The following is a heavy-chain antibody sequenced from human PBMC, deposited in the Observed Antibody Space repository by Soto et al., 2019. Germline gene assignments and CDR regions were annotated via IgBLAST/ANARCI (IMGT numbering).Heavy chain of an antibody. J-gene: IGHJ6*02. CDR1: GYTLTELS. CDR2: IDPDHGVT. CDR3: ARVLELHIYYGMDV. V-gene: IGHV1-24*01. D-gene: IGHD1-7*01. Sequence: ASVKVSCKVSGYTLTELSMHWVRQAPGKGLEWMGGIDPDHGVTNYAQKFQGRVTITEDKSTSTAYMELSSLRSEDPSVYYCARVLELHIYYGMDVWPKGPRSPSP.